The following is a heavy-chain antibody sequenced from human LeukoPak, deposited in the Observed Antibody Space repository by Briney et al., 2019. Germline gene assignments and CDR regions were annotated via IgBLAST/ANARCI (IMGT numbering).Heavy chain of an antibody. CDR2: FDPEDGET. J-gene: IGHJ4*02. CDR1: GYTLTDLS. Sequence: GASVKVSCKVSGYTLTDLSMHWVRQAPGKGLEWMGGFDPEDGETIYAQKFQGRVTMTEDASTDTAYMELSSLRSEDTAVYYCATGQHCAGDCYSPLDYWGQGTLVTASS. V-gene: IGHV1-24*01. D-gene: IGHD2-21*02. CDR3: ATGQHCAGDCYSPLDY.